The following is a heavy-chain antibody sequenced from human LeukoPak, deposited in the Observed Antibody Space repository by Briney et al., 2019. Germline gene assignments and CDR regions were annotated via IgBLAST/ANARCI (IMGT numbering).Heavy chain of an antibody. Sequence: ASVKVSCKASGYTFTSYGISWVRQAPGQGLEWMGWISAYNGNTNYAQKLQGRVTMTTDTSTSTAYMELRSLRSDDTAVYYCARESPITMVRGVMSPDYWGQGTLVTVSS. CDR2: ISAYNGNT. V-gene: IGHV1-18*01. J-gene: IGHJ4*02. D-gene: IGHD3-10*01. CDR1: GYTFTSYG. CDR3: ARESPITMVRGVMSPDY.